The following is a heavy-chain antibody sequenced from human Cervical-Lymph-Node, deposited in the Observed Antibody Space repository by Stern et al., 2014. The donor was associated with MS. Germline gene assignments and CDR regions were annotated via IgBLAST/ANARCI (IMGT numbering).Heavy chain of an antibody. J-gene: IGHJ4*02. CDR1: GFSFDEYA. V-gene: IGHV3-9*01. D-gene: IGHD6-19*01. CDR2: ISWNTGTI. CDR3: AKDTLGGGFHNGWYYFDS. Sequence: EVQLVDSGGGLVQPGRSLRLTCAASGFSFDEYAMHWVRQAPGKGLEWVSGISWNTGTIDYADSVKGRFTISRDNAKKSLYLQMNSLSAEDTALYYCAKDTLGGGFHNGWYYFDSWGQGTPVTVSS.